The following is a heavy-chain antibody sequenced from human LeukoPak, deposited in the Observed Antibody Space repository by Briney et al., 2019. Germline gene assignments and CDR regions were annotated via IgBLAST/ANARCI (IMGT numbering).Heavy chain of an antibody. CDR3: AKDSTVITMIVPKAFDY. J-gene: IGHJ4*02. CDR1: GFTFSSYA. D-gene: IGHD3-22*01. CDR2: ISGSGGST. Sequence: PGGSLRLTCAASGFTFSSYAMSWVRQAPGKGLEWVSAISGSGGSTYYADSVKGRFTISRDNSKNTLYLQMNSLRAEDPAVYYCAKDSTVITMIVPKAFDYWGQGTLVTVSS. V-gene: IGHV3-23*01.